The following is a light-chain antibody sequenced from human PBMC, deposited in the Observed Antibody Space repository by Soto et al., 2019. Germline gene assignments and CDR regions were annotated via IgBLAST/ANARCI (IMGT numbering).Light chain of an antibody. J-gene: IGLJ2*01. CDR1: TSSIGRNY. Sequence: QPVLTQPPSASGTPGQRVTISCSGGTSSIGRNYVYWYQQLPGTAPKLLIYSNTQRPSGVPDRFSGSKSGTSASLAISGLQSEDEADYYCAAWDDSLNGLLFGGGTKLTVL. CDR3: AAWDDSLNGLL. V-gene: IGLV1-44*01. CDR2: SNT.